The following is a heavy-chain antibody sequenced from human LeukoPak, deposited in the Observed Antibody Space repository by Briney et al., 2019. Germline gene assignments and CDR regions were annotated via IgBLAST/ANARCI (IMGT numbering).Heavy chain of an antibody. CDR2: ISWNSSSV. CDR3: AKDVYCSGGYCYSGLDY. D-gene: IGHD2-15*01. V-gene: IGHV3-9*01. Sequence: PGRSLRLSCAASGFTFDDYAMHWVRQAPGKGLEWVAGISWNSSSVDYADSVKGRFTISRDNAKNSLYLQMNGLRAEDTALYYCAKDVYCSGGYCYSGLDYWGQGTLVTVSS. CDR1: GFTFDDYA. J-gene: IGHJ4*02.